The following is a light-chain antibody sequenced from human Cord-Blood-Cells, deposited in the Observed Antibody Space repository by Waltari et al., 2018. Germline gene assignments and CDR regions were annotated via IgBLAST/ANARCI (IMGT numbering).Light chain of an antibody. CDR2: VAS. Sequence: DIQMTQSPSSLSASVGDRVTITCQASQDISNYLNWYQQKPGKDPKLLIYVASNLETGVPSRFSGSGSGTDFTFTISSLQPEDIATYYCQQYDNLWTFGQGTKVEIK. CDR3: QQYDNLWT. J-gene: IGKJ1*01. CDR1: QDISNY. V-gene: IGKV1-33*01.